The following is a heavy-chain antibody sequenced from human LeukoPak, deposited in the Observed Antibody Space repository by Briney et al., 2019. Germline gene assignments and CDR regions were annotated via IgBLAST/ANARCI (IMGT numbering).Heavy chain of an antibody. CDR3: ARGGSGNFYY. D-gene: IGHD1-26*01. CDR1: GFTFSGYW. J-gene: IGHJ4*02. CDR2: IGSVGGST. V-gene: IGHV3-74*03. Sequence: PGGSLRLSCTASGFTFSGYWMNWVRQAPGKGLVWVSRIGSVGGSTTYADSVKGRFTITRDNAKNTLYLQMTSLRAEDTAVYYCARGGSGNFYYWGQGTLVTVSS.